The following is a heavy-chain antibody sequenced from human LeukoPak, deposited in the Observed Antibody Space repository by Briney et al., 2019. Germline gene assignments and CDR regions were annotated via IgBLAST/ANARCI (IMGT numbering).Heavy chain of an antibody. D-gene: IGHD3-22*01. Sequence: GGSLRLSCAASGFTFRSHGIHWVRQAPGKGLEWVAVISYDGSNKYYADSVKGRFTISRDNSKNTLYLQMNSLRAEDTAVYYCAKDRSTYYYDSSGYYPDAFDIWGQGTMVTVSS. V-gene: IGHV3-30*18. J-gene: IGHJ3*02. CDR1: GFTFRSHG. CDR2: ISYDGSNK. CDR3: AKDRSTYYYDSSGYYPDAFDI.